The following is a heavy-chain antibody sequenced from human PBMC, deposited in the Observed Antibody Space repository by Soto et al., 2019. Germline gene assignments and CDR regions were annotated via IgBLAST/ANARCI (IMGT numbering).Heavy chain of an antibody. J-gene: IGHJ4*02. D-gene: IGHD3-22*01. CDR1: GFTFSRYK. CDR3: ARDPPLSSIVVVGVDDF. Sequence: GRTMRVSCAASGFTFSRYKMNWVSQAPGKGLEWVSSISRLSTYRDYTDSVKGRFTFSRDNDKNSLYLQMDSLRAEDTTVYYCARDPPLSSIVVVGVDDFWGQGTLVTVSS. CDR2: ISRLSTYR. V-gene: IGHV3-21*01.